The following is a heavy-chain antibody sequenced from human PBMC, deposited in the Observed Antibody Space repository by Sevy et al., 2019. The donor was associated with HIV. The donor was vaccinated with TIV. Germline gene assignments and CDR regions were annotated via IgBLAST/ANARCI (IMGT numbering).Heavy chain of an antibody. Sequence: GGSLRLSCAASGFTFSSYSMTWVHQAPGKGLEWVSSISSSSSYIYYADSVKGRFTISRDNAKNSLYLQMNSLRAEDTAVYYRARDSHYYYDSSGYSPDAFDIWGQGTMVTVSS. CDR1: GFTFSSYS. V-gene: IGHV3-21*01. D-gene: IGHD3-22*01. J-gene: IGHJ3*02. CDR3: ARDSHYYYDSSGYSPDAFDI. CDR2: ISSSSSYI.